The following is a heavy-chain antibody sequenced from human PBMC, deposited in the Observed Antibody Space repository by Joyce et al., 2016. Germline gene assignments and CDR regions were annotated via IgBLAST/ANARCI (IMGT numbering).Heavy chain of an antibody. J-gene: IGHJ4*02. Sequence: QVQLQQSGPRLVKPSGTLTLTCAVSGESISTNHWWTWVRQPPGQGLEWIGEVYHDGRANYKPSRESRVSISVDKSKKHFALQLTSVTAADTAVYYCAGGRGHTNSWFPFDSWGQGALVSVSS. CDR1: GESISTNHW. V-gene: IGHV4-4*02. CDR3: AGGRGHTNSWFPFDS. CDR2: VYHDGRA. D-gene: IGHD6-13*01.